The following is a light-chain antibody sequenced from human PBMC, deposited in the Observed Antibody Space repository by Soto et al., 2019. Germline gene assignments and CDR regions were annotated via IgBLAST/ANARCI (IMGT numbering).Light chain of an antibody. V-gene: IGLV7-46*01. J-gene: IGLJ7*01. CDR1: TGVVTSGHF. CDR3: LLSFSPTRM. Sequence: QAVVTQEPSLTVSPGGTVTVTCAPTTGVVTSGHFPYWIQQKPGQAPRTFIYNATHKQPWTPARFSGSLLGGRAALTLSDAQPDDEADYYCLLSFSPTRMFGGGTQLTVL. CDR2: NAT.